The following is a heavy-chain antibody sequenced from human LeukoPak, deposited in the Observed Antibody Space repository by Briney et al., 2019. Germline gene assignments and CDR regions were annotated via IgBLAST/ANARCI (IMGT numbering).Heavy chain of an antibody. CDR1: GYSIGSGYY. Sequence: PSETLSLTCTVSGYSIGSGYYWGWVRQSPGKGLEWIGSIYHTGNTYYNPSLKSRVSISMDTSKNEFSLKLRSVTAADTAVYYCAGKYYYDSSAYSYVDWWGQGTLVTVSS. V-gene: IGHV4-38-2*02. D-gene: IGHD3-22*01. J-gene: IGHJ4*02. CDR2: IYHTGNT. CDR3: AGKYYYDSSAYSYVDW.